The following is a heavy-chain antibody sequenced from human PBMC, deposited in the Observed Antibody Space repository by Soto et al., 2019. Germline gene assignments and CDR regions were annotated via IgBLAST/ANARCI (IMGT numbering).Heavy chain of an antibody. V-gene: IGHV3-7*01. Sequence: QPGGSLRLSCAASGFTVSSNYMSWVRQAPGKGLEWVANIKQDGSEKYYVDSVKGRFTISRGNAKNSLYLQMNSLGAEDTAVYYCASRSSPFDYWGQGTLVTVSS. D-gene: IGHD3-10*01. J-gene: IGHJ4*02. CDR3: ASRSSPFDY. CDR1: GFTVSSNY. CDR2: IKQDGSEK.